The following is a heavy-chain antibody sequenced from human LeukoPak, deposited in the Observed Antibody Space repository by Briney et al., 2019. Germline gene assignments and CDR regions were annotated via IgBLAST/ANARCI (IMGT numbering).Heavy chain of an antibody. J-gene: IGHJ4*01. Sequence: ASVKVSXKASGYTFTNYDINWVRQATGQGLEWMGWMNPNSGNTGYAQKFQGRVSMTRNTSISTAYMELSSLRSEDTAVYYCARGIGSTTVTTLEYYFDYWGHGTLVTVSS. CDR1: GYTFTNYD. CDR2: MNPNSGNT. CDR3: ARGIGSTTVTTLEYYFDY. V-gene: IGHV1-8*01. D-gene: IGHD4-17*01.